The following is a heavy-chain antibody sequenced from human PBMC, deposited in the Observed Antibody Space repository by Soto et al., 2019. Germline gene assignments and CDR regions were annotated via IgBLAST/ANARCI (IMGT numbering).Heavy chain of an antibody. V-gene: IGHV4-31*03. CDR2: IYYSGST. D-gene: IGHD4-17*01. Sequence: SETLSLTCTVSGGSISSGGYYWSWIRQHPGKGLEWIGYIYYSGSTYYNPSLKSRVTISVDTSKNQFSLKLTSVTTADTAVYYCARSSYGDFYWGQGSLVTVSS. CDR1: GGSISSGGYY. J-gene: IGHJ4*02. CDR3: ARSSYGDFY.